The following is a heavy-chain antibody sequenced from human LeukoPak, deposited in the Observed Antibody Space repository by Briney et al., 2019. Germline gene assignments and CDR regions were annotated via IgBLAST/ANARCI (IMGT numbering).Heavy chain of an antibody. CDR2: IYSGGST. CDR3: ARSTLRYYGDYYFDY. CDR1: GFTVSSNY. Sequence: GSLRLSCAASGFTVSSNYMNWVRQAPGKGLDWVSVIYSGGSTYYADSVKGRFSISRDNSKNTLYLQMNSLRAEDKAVYYCARSTLRYYGDYYFDYWGQGTLVTVSS. J-gene: IGHJ4*02. D-gene: IGHD4-17*01. V-gene: IGHV3-53*01.